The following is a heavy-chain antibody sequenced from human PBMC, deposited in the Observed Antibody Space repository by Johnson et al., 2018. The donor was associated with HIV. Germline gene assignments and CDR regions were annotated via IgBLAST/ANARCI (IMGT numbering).Heavy chain of an antibody. CDR3: ASLGGLGGFDV. V-gene: IGHV3-7*01. CDR1: GFDFKSYA. CDR2: IQEDGSQI. J-gene: IGHJ3*01. Sequence: EVQLVESGGGVVQPGGSLRISCAASGFDFKSYAMTWVRQAPGKGLEWVGNIQEDGSQIHYMDSVKGRFTISRDNSKNTLYLQMNSLTPEDTAVYYCASLGGLGGFDVWGQGTMVTVSS. D-gene: IGHD1-26*01.